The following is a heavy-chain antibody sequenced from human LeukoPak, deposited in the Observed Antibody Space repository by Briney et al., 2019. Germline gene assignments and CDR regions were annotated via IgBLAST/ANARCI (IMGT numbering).Heavy chain of an antibody. D-gene: IGHD6-13*01. V-gene: IGHV3-13*01. CDR1: GFTFSSYA. J-gene: IGHJ4*02. CDR3: ARGKGSWYYFDS. Sequence: PGGSLRLSCAASGFTFSSYAMSWVRQAPGKGLEGVSTIGAAGDSYYPGSVKGRFTISRENARNSLYLQLNSLRAGDTAVYYCARGKGSWYYFDSWGQGTLVTVSS. CDR2: IGAAGDS.